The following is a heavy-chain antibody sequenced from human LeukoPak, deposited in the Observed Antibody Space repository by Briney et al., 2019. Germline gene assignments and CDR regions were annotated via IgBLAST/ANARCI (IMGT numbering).Heavy chain of an antibody. CDR3: ARHQRGNSDAFDI. CDR2: IYYTGST. V-gene: IGHV4-59*01. J-gene: IGHJ3*02. Sequence: PSETLSLTCTVSGGSISSYYWSWIRQPPGKGLEWIGYIYYTGSTNYNPSLKSRVTISVDTSKNQFSLKRSSVTAADAAVYYCARHQRGNSDAFDIWGQGTMVTVSS. CDR1: GGSISSYY. D-gene: IGHD4-23*01.